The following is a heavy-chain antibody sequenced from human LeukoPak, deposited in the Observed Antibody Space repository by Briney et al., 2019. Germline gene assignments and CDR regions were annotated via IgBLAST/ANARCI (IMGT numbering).Heavy chain of an antibody. J-gene: IGHJ4*02. Sequence: GGSLRLSCAASGFTFSRYWMSWVRQAPGKGLEWVANVKQDGSEKYYVDSVKGRFTISRDNAKNSLYLQMNSLRAEDAAVYYCAKDRHNWGLDYWGQGTLVTVSS. CDR3: AKDRHNWGLDY. CDR2: VKQDGSEK. CDR1: GFTFSRYW. D-gene: IGHD7-27*01. V-gene: IGHV3-7*03.